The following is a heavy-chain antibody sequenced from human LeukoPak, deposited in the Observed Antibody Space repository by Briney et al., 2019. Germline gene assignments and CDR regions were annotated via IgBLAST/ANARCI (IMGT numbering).Heavy chain of an antibody. CDR1: GGSVSGYY. Sequence: PPETLSLTCVVSGGSVSGYYWGWIRQPPGRGLEWIGYIYYSGSTNYNPSLKSRVTISVDTSKNQFSLKLSSVTAADTAVYYCARAMYSSSLIFDYWGQGTLVTVSS. V-gene: IGHV4-59*02. CDR3: ARAMYSSSLIFDY. CDR2: IYYSGST. J-gene: IGHJ4*02. D-gene: IGHD6-6*01.